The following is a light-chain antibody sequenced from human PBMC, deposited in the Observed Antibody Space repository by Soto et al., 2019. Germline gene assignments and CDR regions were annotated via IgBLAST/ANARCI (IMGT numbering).Light chain of an antibody. CDR2: GAS. CDR1: QSVSSSY. J-gene: IGKJ1*01. CDR3: QHYGSSWT. Sequence: EIVLTQSPGTLSLSPGERATLSCRASQSVSSSYLAWYQQKPGQAPRLLIYGASSRATGIPDRFSGSGSGTDFTLTISRLEPEDFAVYYCQHYGSSWTFGQGTMVDIK. V-gene: IGKV3-20*01.